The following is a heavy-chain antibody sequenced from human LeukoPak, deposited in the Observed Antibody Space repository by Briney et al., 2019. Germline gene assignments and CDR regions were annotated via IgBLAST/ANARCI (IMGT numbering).Heavy chain of an antibody. CDR3: ARQWKFYKPKERTTVTTSYFDY. J-gene: IGHJ4*02. D-gene: IGHD4-11*01. V-gene: IGHV4-39*01. CDR1: GGSISSSSYY. Sequence: SQTLSLTCTVSGGSISSSSYYWGWIRQPPGKGLEWIGSIYYSGSTYYNPSLKSRVTISVDTSKNQFSLKLSSVTAADTAVYYCARQWKFYKPKERTTVTTSYFDYWGQGTLVTVSS. CDR2: IYYSGST.